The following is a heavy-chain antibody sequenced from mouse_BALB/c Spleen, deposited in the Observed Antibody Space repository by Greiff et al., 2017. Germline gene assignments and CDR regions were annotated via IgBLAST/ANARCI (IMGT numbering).Heavy chain of an antibody. CDR1: GFTFTDYY. J-gene: IGHJ4*01. CDR3: ARGNSPYAMDY. CDR2: IRNKANGYTT. V-gene: IGHV7-3*02. Sequence: EVKLVESGGGLVQPGGSLRLSCATSGFTFTDYYMSWVRQPPGKALEWLGFIRNKANGYTTEYSASVKGRFTISRDNSQSILYLQMNTLRAEDSATYYCARGNSPYAMDYWGQGTSVTVSS.